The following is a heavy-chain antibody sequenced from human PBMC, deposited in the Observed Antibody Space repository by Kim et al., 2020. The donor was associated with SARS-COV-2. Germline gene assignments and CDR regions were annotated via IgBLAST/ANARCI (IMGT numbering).Heavy chain of an antibody. J-gene: IGHJ6*03. CDR3: AAVPGDPHYYSSYFMDV. D-gene: IGHD2-21*02. V-gene: IGHV3-74*01. Sequence: VKGRFTIYRDNAKNTLYLQMSSLRAEDTAVYYCAAVPGDPHYYSSYFMDVWGKGTTVIVSS.